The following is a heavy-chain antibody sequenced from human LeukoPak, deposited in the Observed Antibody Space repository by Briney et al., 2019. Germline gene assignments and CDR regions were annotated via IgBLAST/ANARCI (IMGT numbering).Heavy chain of an antibody. J-gene: IGHJ4*02. Sequence: ASVKVSCKVSGYIFTELSMHWVRQAPGQGLEWMGGFNPEDGETFYAQKFQGRDNMTEDTSTDTAYMELSSLSYDDTAVYYCATDGAGDYLNHWGQGTLVTVSS. D-gene: IGHD4-17*01. CDR1: GYIFTELS. CDR3: ATDGAGDYLNH. CDR2: FNPEDGET. V-gene: IGHV1-24*01.